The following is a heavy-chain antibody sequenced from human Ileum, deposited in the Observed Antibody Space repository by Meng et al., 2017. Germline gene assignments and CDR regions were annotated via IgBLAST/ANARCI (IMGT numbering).Heavy chain of an antibody. CDR2: IYRNGDS. CDR1: GFPLTTSGVG. D-gene: IGHD5-24*01. Sequence: SGPTLAKPTQTLTLTCTFSGFPLTTSGVGVGWIRQPPGKALEWLALIYRNGDSRYSPSLGTRLTISNDTSKNQVVLAMSNMAPVDTATYYCLYLRWLPSNYAIDVGGPGTTVTVSS. V-gene: IGHV2-5*01. CDR3: LYLRWLPSNYAIDV. J-gene: IGHJ6*02.